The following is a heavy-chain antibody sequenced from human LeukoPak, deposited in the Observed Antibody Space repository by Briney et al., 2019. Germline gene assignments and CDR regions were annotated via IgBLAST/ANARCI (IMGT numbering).Heavy chain of an antibody. CDR1: GDSMNNYY. J-gene: IGHJ4*02. D-gene: IGHD3-10*01. CDR2: INDSGST. Sequence: SETLSLTCNVFGDSMNNYYWSWIRQPPGKGLEWIGNINDSGSTNSNPSLKSRATISVDMSRKHFFLDLSSVTAADTAVYYRARAVHYSGTSDQYTGGWYYFDFWGQGTLVTVSS. CDR3: ARAVHYSGTSDQYTGGWYYFDF. V-gene: IGHV4-59*01.